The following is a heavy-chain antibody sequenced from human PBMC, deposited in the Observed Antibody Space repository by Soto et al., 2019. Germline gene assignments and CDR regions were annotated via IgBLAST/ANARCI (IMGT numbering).Heavy chain of an antibody. CDR2: IIPILGIA. CDR1: GGTFSSYT. Sequence: QVQLVQSGAEVKKPGSSVKVSCKASGGTFSSYTISWVRQAPGQGLEWMGRIIPILGIANYAQKLQGRVTITADKSTSTAYMELSSLRSEDTAVYYCARAAGSLYFDLWGRGTLVTVSS. V-gene: IGHV1-69*02. D-gene: IGHD2-15*01. CDR3: ARAAGSLYFDL. J-gene: IGHJ2*01.